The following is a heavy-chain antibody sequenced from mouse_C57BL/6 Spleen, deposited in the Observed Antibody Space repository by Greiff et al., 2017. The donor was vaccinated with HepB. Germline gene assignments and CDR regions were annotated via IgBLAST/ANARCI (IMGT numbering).Heavy chain of an antibody. D-gene: IGHD2-2*01. CDR3: VRHSNGNDDWYFDV. CDR2: IRSKSNNYAT. J-gene: IGHJ1*03. Sequence: EVQGVESGGGLVQPKGSLKLSCAASGFSFNTYAMNWVRQAPGKGLEWVARIRSKSNNYATYYADSVKDRFTLSRDDSESMHYLQMNNLKTEDKAMYYCVRHSNGNDDWYFDVWGTGTTVTVSS. V-gene: IGHV10-1*01. CDR1: GFSFNTYA.